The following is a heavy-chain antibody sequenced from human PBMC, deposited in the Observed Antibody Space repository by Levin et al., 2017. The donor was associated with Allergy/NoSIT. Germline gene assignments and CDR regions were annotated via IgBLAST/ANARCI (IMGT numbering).Heavy chain of an antibody. CDR2: IFHSGST. CDR3: AREIGGNYPHFDS. D-gene: IGHD1-26*01. CDR1: GDSVNNGNYF. J-gene: IGHJ4*02. Sequence: PSETLSLTCIVSGDSVNNGNYFWTWFRQSPGKGLEWIGFIFHSGSTNYNPSLKSRVTMSIDTSKNQFSLKLTSVTAADTAVYYCAREIGGNYPHFDSWGQGTLVTVSS. V-gene: IGHV4-61*01.